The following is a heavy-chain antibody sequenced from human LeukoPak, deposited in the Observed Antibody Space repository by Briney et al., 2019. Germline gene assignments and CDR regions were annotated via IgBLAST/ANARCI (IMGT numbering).Heavy chain of an antibody. D-gene: IGHD2-2*01. Sequence: GGSLRLSCAASGFTFSSYGMHWVRQAPGKGLEWVAVISYDGSNKYYADSVKGRFTISRDNSKNTLYLQMNSLRAEDTAVYYCAKGDSSIVVGVGMDVWGQGTTVTVSS. CDR2: ISYDGSNK. J-gene: IGHJ6*02. CDR1: GFTFSSYG. V-gene: IGHV3-30*18. CDR3: AKGDSSIVVGVGMDV.